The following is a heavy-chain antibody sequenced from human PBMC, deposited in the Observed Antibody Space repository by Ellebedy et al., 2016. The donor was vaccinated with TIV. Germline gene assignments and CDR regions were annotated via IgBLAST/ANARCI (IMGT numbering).Heavy chain of an antibody. D-gene: IGHD3-22*01. Sequence: SETLSLTXTVSGGSISSSSYYWGWIRQPPGKGLEWIGSIYYSGSTYYNPSLKSRVTISVDTSKNQFSLKLSSVTAADTAVYYCARPARLESSGYYYFYDAFDIWGQGTMVTVSS. CDR2: IYYSGST. J-gene: IGHJ3*02. CDR3: ARPARLESSGYYYFYDAFDI. V-gene: IGHV4-39*01. CDR1: GGSISSSSYY.